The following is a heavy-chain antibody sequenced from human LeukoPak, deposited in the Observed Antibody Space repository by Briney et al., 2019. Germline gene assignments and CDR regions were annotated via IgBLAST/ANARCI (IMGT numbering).Heavy chain of an antibody. V-gene: IGHV3-48*04. D-gene: IGHD3-3*01. J-gene: IGHJ5*02. CDR2: ISSSSSTI. Sequence: GSLRLSCAASGFTFSSYSMNWVRQAPGKGLEWVSYISSSSSTIYYADSVKGRFTISRDNAKNSLYLQMNSLRAEDTAVYYCARDPIDDFWSGPWGWFDPWGQGTLVTVSS. CDR1: GFTFSSYS. CDR3: ARDPIDDFWSGPWGWFDP.